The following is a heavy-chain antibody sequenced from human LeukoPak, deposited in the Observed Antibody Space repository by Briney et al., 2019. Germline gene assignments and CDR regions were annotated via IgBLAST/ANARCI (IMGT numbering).Heavy chain of an antibody. Sequence: GGSLRLSCAASGFTFSGCAMSWVRQAPGKGLEWVSAISGSGDSTYYADSVKGRFTISGDNSKNTLYLQMNSLRAEDTAVYYCAKNRGNYYYFDYWGQGTLVTVSS. D-gene: IGHD4-11*01. CDR1: GFTFSGCA. CDR2: ISGSGDST. V-gene: IGHV3-23*01. J-gene: IGHJ4*02. CDR3: AKNRGNYYYFDY.